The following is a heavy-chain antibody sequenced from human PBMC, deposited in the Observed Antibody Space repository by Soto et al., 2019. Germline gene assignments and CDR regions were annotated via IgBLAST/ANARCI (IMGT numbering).Heavy chain of an antibody. Sequence: SETLSLTCAVSGGSISSSNWWSWVRQPPGKGLEWIGEIYHSGSTNYNPYLKRRGNISVDKSKNQFSLKLSFVTAADTAVYYCASVRGGYYYAMDVWGQGTTVT. V-gene: IGHV4-4*02. CDR2: IYHSGST. J-gene: IGHJ6*02. CDR1: GGSISSSNW. CDR3: ASVRGGYYYAMDV. D-gene: IGHD3-10*02.